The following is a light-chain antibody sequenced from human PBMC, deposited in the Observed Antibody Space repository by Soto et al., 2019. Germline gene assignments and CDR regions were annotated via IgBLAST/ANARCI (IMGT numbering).Light chain of an antibody. J-gene: IGKJ1*01. V-gene: IGKV1-5*03. Sequence: DIQMTQSPSTLSASVGDRVTITCRASQSISSWLAWYQQKPGKAPKLLIYKASSLESGVPSRFSGSGSGTEFPLTNSSLQPDDFATYYCQQYNSWWTFGQGNKVEIK. CDR2: KAS. CDR3: QQYNSWWT. CDR1: QSISSW.